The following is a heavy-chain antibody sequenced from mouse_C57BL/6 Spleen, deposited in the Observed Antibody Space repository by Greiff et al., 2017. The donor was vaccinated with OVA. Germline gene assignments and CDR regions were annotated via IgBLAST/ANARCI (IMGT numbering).Heavy chain of an antibody. V-gene: IGHV1-61*01. Sequence: VQLQQPGAELVRPGSSVKLSCKASGYTFTSYWMAWVKQRPGQGLEWIGNIYPSDSETHYNQTFKDKVTLTVAKSSSTAYLQLSSLTSEDSAVYYCARKGAYWGQGTLVTVSA. CDR2: IYPSDSET. CDR1: GYTFTSYW. CDR3: ARKGAY. J-gene: IGHJ3*01.